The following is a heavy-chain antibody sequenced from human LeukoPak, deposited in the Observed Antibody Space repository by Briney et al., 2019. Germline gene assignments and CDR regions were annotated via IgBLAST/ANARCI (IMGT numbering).Heavy chain of an antibody. V-gene: IGHV3-11*05. J-gene: IGHJ4*02. CDR1: GFTFSDYY. Sequence: TGGSLRLSCAASGFTFSDYYMSWIRQAPGEGLEWISYITSSSSDTNYADSVKGRFTISRDNAKKSLYHQMNSLRAEDTAVYYCARDYDILTGYFRGGFDYWGQGTLVTVSS. D-gene: IGHD3-9*01. CDR3: ARDYDILTGYFRGGFDY. CDR2: ITSSSSDT.